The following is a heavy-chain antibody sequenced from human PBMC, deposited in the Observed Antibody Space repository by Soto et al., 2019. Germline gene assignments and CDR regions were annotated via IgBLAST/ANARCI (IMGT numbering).Heavy chain of an antibody. D-gene: IGHD1-26*01. CDR2: ISSSSSYI. CDR1: GFTFSSYS. Sequence: GGSLRLSCAASGFTFSSYSMNWVRQAPGKGLEWVSSISSSSSYIYYADSVKGRFTISRDNAKNSLYLQMNSLRAEDTAVYYCERDPHLVGGSWYFDYWGQGTLVTVSS. CDR3: ERDPHLVGGSWYFDY. V-gene: IGHV3-21*01. J-gene: IGHJ4*02.